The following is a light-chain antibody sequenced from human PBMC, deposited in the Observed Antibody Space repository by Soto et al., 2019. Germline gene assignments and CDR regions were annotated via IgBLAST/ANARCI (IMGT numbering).Light chain of an antibody. CDR1: QSLLHSNGYNY. CDR2: LGS. V-gene: IGKV2-28*01. CDR3: MRALQSPPT. J-gene: IGKJ1*01. Sequence: DMVMTQSPVSLPVTPGEPASISCRSSQSLLHSNGYNYLDWYLQKPGQSTQLLIYLGSNRASGGHGRFSASESGTEFTLPISRVEAEDVGVYYCMRALQSPPTFGQGTRVEIK.